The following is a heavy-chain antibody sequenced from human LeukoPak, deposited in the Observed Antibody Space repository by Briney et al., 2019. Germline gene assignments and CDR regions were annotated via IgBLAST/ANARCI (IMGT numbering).Heavy chain of an antibody. CDR1: GFTFVDNA. V-gene: IGHV3-9*03. J-gene: IGHJ4*02. CDR3: AKDIGDTMTSPFDY. CDR2: ISWNSGSI. D-gene: IGHD2-21*02. Sequence: GGSLRLSCAASGFTFVDNAMHWVRQAPGRGLEWVSGISWNSGSIGYADSVKGRFTISRDNAKNSLYLQMNSLRAEDMALYYCAKDIGDTMTSPFDYWGQGTLVTVSS.